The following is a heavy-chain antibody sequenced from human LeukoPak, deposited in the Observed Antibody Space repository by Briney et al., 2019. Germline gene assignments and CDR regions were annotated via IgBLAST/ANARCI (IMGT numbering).Heavy chain of an antibody. J-gene: IGHJ3*02. CDR3: ARPDSYVQIGGFDI. CDR2: IYPGDSET. Sequence: GESLKISCKGSGYSFTNYWIGWVRQMPGKGLEWMGIIYPGDSETRYSPSFQGRVTLSADKSITTAYLQWSSLKASDTAMYYCARPDSYVQIGGFDIWGQGTMVTVSS. CDR1: GYSFTNYW. D-gene: IGHD5-18*01. V-gene: IGHV5-51*01.